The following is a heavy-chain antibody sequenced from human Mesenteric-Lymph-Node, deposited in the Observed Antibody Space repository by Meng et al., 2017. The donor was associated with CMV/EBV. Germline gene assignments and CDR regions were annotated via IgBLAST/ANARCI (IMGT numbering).Heavy chain of an antibody. V-gene: IGHV4-34*01. CDR1: GGSFSGYY. D-gene: IGHD3-10*01. CDR2: INHSGST. J-gene: IGHJ6*02. CDR3: ARSRGLRYCYYYGMDV. Sequence: GGSFSGYYWSWIRQPPGKGLEWIGEINHSGSTNYNPSLKSRVTISVDTSKNQFSLKLSSVTAADTAVYYCARSRGLRYCYYYGMDVWGQGTTVTVSS.